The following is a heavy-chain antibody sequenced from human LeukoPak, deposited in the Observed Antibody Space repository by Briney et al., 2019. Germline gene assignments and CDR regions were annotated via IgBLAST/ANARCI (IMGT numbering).Heavy chain of an antibody. D-gene: IGHD4-17*01. CDR3: ARDRDYGDYNTQDLFVY. CDR2: INTAKGDI. V-gene: IGHV1-3*04. J-gene: IGHJ4*02. Sequence: GASVKVSCKASGYTFTSAAIHWVRQAPGQRLEWMGWINTAKGDINYSEMFRGRATIARDTSASTAYMELSSLRSEDTAVYYCARDRDYGDYNTQDLFVYWGQGTLVTVSS. CDR1: GYTFTSAA.